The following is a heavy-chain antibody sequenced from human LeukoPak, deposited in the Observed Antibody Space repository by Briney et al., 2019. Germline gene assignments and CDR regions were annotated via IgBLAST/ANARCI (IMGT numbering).Heavy chain of an antibody. CDR1: GYSFTSYW. D-gene: IGHD3-9*01. V-gene: IGHV5-51*01. Sequence: GESLKISCKGSGYSFTSYWIGWVRQMPGKGLEWMGIIYPGDSDTRYSPSFQGQVTISADKSISTAYLQWSSLKASDTAMYYCATGYYDILTGYLDFDYWGQGTLVTVSA. J-gene: IGHJ4*02. CDR2: IYPGDSDT. CDR3: ATGYYDILTGYLDFDY.